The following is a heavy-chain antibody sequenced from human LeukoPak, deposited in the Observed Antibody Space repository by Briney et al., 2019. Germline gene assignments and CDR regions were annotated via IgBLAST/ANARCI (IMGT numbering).Heavy chain of an antibody. CDR2: IYPGDSDT. CDR3: ARGDSSGTTEYFQH. CDR1: GYSFTNYW. D-gene: IGHD3-22*01. J-gene: IGHJ1*01. Sequence: GESRKISCEGSGYSFTNYWLGWVRQLPGKGLEWMGIIYPGDSDTRYSPSFQGQVTISADKSISTAYLQWSSLKASDTAVYYCARGDSSGTTEYFQHWGQGTLVTVSS. V-gene: IGHV5-51*01.